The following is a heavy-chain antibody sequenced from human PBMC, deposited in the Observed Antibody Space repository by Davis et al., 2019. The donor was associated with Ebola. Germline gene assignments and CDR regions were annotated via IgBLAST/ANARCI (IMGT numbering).Heavy chain of an antibody. Sequence: AASVKVSCKASGYTFTSYGITWVRQAPGQGLEWMGWINPHNGNTNYAQNVQGRVTMTTDTSTSTAYMEVGILRSDDTAVYYCARVGPFGGNPPRAYYYYGMDVWGQGTTVTVSS. V-gene: IGHV1-18*04. CDR1: GYTFTSYG. J-gene: IGHJ6*02. D-gene: IGHD4-23*01. CDR2: INPHNGNT. CDR3: ARVGPFGGNPPRAYYYYGMDV.